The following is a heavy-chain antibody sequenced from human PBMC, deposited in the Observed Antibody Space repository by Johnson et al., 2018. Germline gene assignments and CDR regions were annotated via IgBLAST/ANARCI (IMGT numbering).Heavy chain of an antibody. V-gene: IGHV3-13*01. J-gene: IGHJ3*02. CDR3: ARYSSSSPDAFDI. D-gene: IGHD6-6*01. CDR2: MGPACDT. Sequence: HWFRQATGKGLDCVSAMGPACDTYSPGSVQGRFTISRDNSKNTLYLQINSLRAEDTAVYYCARYSSSSPDAFDIWGQGTMVTVSS.